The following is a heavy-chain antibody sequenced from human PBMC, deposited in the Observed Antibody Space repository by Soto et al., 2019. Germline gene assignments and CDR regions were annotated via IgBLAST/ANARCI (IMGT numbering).Heavy chain of an antibody. CDR2: ISGSGSST. V-gene: IGHV3-23*01. D-gene: IGHD2-15*01. J-gene: IGHJ3*02. Sequence: EVQLLESGGGLVQPGGSLRLSCAASGFTFSSYAMSWVRQAPGKGLEWVSTISGSGSSTYYADSVKGRFTISRDNSNNTLYLQMSSMRAEDTAVYTCAKPYCSGGSCYLYAFDIWGQGTMVTVSS. CDR1: GFTFSSYA. CDR3: AKPYCSGGSCYLYAFDI.